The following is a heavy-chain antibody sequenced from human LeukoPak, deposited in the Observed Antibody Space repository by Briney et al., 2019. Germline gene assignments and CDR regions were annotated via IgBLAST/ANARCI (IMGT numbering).Heavy chain of an antibody. CDR3: ARDHSGYGSGSYFSSGSFDY. CDR2: ISAYNGNT. J-gene: IGHJ4*02. Sequence: GASVKVSCKASGYTFTGYGISWVRQAPGQGLEWMGWISAYNGNTNYAQKLQGRVTMTTDTSTSTAYMELRSLRSDDTAVYYCARDHSGYGSGSYFSSGSFDYWGQGTLVTVSS. V-gene: IGHV1-18*01. CDR1: GYTFTGYG. D-gene: IGHD3-10*01.